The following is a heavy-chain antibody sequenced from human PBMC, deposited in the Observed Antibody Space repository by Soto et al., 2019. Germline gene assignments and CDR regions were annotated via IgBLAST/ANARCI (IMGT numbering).Heavy chain of an antibody. V-gene: IGHV3-66*01. J-gene: IGHJ4*02. Sequence: EVRLVESGGGLVQPGGSLRLSCTASGFTVSSNSMNWVRQAPGKGLEWVSVIYSDDNTYYADSVKGRFTIFRDISKTTVYLHMNRLRVEDTAVYFCARDRGDRSGYLFDYWGQGNLVTVSS. CDR3: ARDRGDRSGYLFDY. CDR2: IYSDDNT. D-gene: IGHD3-22*01. CDR1: GFTVSSNS.